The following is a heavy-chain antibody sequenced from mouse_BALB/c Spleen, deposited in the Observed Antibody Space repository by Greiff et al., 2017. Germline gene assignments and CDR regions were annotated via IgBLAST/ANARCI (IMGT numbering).Heavy chain of an antibody. J-gene: IGHJ2*01. CDR3: ARSGRYIDY. CDR2: INPSNGGT. Sequence: VQLQQSGAELVKPGASVKLSCKASGYTFTSYYMYWVKQRPGQGLEWIGEINPSNGGTNFNEKFKSKATLTVDKSSSTAYMQLSSLTSEDSAVYYCARSGRYIDYWRQGTTLTVSS. D-gene: IGHD3-2*02. V-gene: IGHV1S81*02. CDR1: GYTFTSYY.